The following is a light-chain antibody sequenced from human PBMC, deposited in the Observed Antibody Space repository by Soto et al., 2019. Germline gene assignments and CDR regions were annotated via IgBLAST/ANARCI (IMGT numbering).Light chain of an antibody. J-gene: IGKJ1*01. V-gene: IGKV1-5*03. Sequence: DIQMTQSPSTLSASVGDRVTITCRASQSISKWLAWYQQKPGKAPKLLISEASRLESGVPSRFSGSRCGTVFILTISRLQPDDFATYYCQQYTIFSTFGQGTKVEIK. CDR3: QQYTIFST. CDR1: QSISKW. CDR2: EAS.